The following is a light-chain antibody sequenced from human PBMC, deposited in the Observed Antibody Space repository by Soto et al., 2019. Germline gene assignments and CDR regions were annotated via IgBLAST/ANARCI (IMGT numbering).Light chain of an antibody. V-gene: IGKV3-20*01. Sequence: EIVFTQSPGTLSLSPGERATLSCRASQSVGSNCLDWYEQKPGQAPRILIFGASSRATGIPDRFSGSGSGTDFTLTISRLEPEDFAVYYCQQYGSSSWTFGQGTKVDI. J-gene: IGKJ1*01. CDR3: QQYGSSSWT. CDR1: QSVGSNC. CDR2: GAS.